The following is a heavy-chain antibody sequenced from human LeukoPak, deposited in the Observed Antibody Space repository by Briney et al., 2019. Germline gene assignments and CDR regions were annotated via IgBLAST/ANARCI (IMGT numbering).Heavy chain of an antibody. CDR1: GFTVSSNY. CDR2: IYSGGST. J-gene: IGHJ6*02. Sequence: PGGSLRLSCAASGFTVSSNYMSWVRQAPGKGLEWVSVIYSGGSTYYADSVKGRFTISRDNSKNTLYLQMNSLRAEDTAVYYCAKDAAAAVLDVWGQGTTVTVSS. V-gene: IGHV3-53*01. D-gene: IGHD2-2*01. CDR3: AKDAAAAVLDV.